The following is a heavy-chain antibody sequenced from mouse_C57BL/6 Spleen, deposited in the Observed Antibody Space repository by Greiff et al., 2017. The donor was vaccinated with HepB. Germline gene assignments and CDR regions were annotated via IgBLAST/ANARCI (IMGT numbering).Heavy chain of an antibody. J-gene: IGHJ2*01. D-gene: IGHD3-2*02. CDR3: ARWTAQATDYFDY. Sequence: LVESGPELVKPGASVKLSCKASGYTFTSYDINWVKQRPGQGLEWIGWIYPRDGSTKYNEKFKGKATLTVDTSSSTAYMERHSLTSEDSAVYFCARWTAQATDYFDYWGQGTTLTVSS. CDR2: IYPRDGST. CDR1: GYTFTSYD. V-gene: IGHV1-85*01.